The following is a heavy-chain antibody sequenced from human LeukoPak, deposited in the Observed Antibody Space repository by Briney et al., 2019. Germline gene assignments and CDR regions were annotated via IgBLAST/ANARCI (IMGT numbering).Heavy chain of an antibody. J-gene: IGHJ4*02. CDR2: ITGSDGSS. CDR3: AKWGDYDILSGYYVPDY. D-gene: IGHD3-9*01. CDR1: GFTFTNYT. V-gene: IGHV3-23*01. Sequence: GTSLRLSCVASGFTFTNYTMSWVGKAPGKGLEWVSAITGSDGSSYYADSVKGRFTISRDNSKNTLYLQVNSLRAEDTAVYYCAKWGDYDILSGYYVPDYWGQGTLVTVSS.